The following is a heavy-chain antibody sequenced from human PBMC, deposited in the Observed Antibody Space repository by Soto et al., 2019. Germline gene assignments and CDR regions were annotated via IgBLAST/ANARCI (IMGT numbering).Heavy chain of an antibody. CDR1: GFTFSSYS. D-gene: IGHD3-3*01. CDR3: AREAYDFWSGYYERYNWFDP. V-gene: IGHV3-21*01. CDR2: ISSSSSYI. Sequence: GGSLRLSCAASGFTFSSYSMNWVRQAPGKGLEWVSSISSSSSYIYYADSVKGRFTISRDNAKNSLYLQMNSLRAEDTAVYYCAREAYDFWSGYYERYNWFDPWGQGTLVTVSS. J-gene: IGHJ5*02.